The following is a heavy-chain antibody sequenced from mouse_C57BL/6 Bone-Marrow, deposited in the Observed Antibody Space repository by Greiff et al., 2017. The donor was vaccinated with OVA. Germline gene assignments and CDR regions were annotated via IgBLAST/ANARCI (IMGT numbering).Heavy chain of an antibody. CDR3: AREDGEFPYYAMDY. V-gene: IGHV1-55*01. CDR2: IYPGSGST. CDR1: GYTFTSYW. J-gene: IGHJ4*01. Sequence: QVQLQQPGAELVKPGASVKMSCKASGYTFTSYWITWVKQRPGQGLEWIGDIYPGSGSTNYNEKFKSKATLTVDTSSSTAYMQLSSLTSEDSAVYYCAREDGEFPYYAMDYWGQGTSVTVSS.